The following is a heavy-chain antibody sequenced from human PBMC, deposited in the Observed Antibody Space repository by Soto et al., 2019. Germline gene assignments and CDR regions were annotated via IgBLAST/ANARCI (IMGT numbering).Heavy chain of an antibody. CDR1: GYTFTSYG. V-gene: IGHV1-18*01. CDR2: ISAYNGNT. J-gene: IGHJ4*02. Sequence: ASVKVSCKASGYTFTSYGISWVRQAPGQGLEWMGWISAYNGNTNYAQKRQGRVTMTTDTSTSTAYMELRSLRSDDTAVYYCGRDQYGFGELSPLYSGAQNDNWGQGPLVTVSS. CDR3: GRDQYGFGELSPLYSGAQNDN. D-gene: IGHD3-16*02.